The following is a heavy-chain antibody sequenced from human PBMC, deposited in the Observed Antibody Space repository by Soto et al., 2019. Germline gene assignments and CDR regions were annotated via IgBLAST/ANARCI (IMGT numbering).Heavy chain of an antibody. V-gene: IGHV2-5*01. D-gene: IGHD2-2*01. J-gene: IGHJ3*02. Sequence: QITLKESGPTLVKPTQTLTLTCTFSGFSLITNGVGVGWIRQPPGNDLQWLALIYLNDDKRYSPSLKSRLTLTKETPKNQVVLTMTNMDPVDTGKYYFTHETNVVPRAFLIWGQGTMVTVTS. CDR1: GFSLITNGVG. CDR3: THETNVVPRAFLI. CDR2: IYLNDDK.